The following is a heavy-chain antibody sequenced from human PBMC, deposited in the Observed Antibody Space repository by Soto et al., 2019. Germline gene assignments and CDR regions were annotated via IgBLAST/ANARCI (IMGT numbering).Heavy chain of an antibody. CDR3: ARDRGITMIVAGNWFDP. V-gene: IGHV3-74*01. CDR1: GFTFSSYW. J-gene: IGHJ5*02. Sequence: GGSLRLSCAASGFTFSSYWIHWVRQAPGKGLVWVSRINSDGSSTSYADSVKGRFTISRDNAKNTLYLQMNSLRAEDTAVYYCARDRGITMIVAGNWFDPWGQGTLVTVSS. D-gene: IGHD3-22*01. CDR2: INSDGSST.